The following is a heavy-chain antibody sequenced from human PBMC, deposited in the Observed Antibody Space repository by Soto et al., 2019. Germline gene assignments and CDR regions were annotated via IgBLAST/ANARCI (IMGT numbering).Heavy chain of an antibody. CDR2: ISYDGSNK. V-gene: IGHV3-30*18. CDR3: AKDHYYGSGSYYFFDY. J-gene: IGHJ4*02. CDR1: GFTFSSFG. Sequence: QVQLVESGGGVVQPGRSLRLSCAASGFTFSSFGLHWIRQAPGKGLEWVAVISYDGSNKYSADSVKGRFTISRDNSKNMLFLQMNSLTPEDTAVYYCAKDHYYGSGSYYFFDYWGQGTLVTVSS. D-gene: IGHD3-10*01.